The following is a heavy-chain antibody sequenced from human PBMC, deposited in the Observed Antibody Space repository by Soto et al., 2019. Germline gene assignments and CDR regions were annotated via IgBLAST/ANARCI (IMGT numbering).Heavy chain of an antibody. CDR3: AKGNYDYIWGSYSPGGYFDY. Sequence: PGGSLRLSCAASGFTFSRYAMSWVRQAPGKGLEWVSAISGSGGSTYYADSVKGRFTISRDNSKNTLYLQMNSLRAEDTAVYYCAKGNYDYIWGSYSPGGYFDYWGQGTLVTGSS. J-gene: IGHJ4*02. CDR1: GFTFSRYA. D-gene: IGHD3-16*01. V-gene: IGHV3-23*01. CDR2: ISGSGGST.